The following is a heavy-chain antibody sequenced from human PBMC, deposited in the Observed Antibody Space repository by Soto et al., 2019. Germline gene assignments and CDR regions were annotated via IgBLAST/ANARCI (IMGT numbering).Heavy chain of an antibody. CDR2: FSGSGGST. J-gene: IGHJ4*02. CDR3: AKLYDSSYFDY. V-gene: IGHV3-23*01. D-gene: IGHD3-22*01. CDR1: GFTFSNFA. Sequence: GGSLRLSCVASGFTFSNFAMSWVRQAPGKGLEWVSGFSGSGGSTDYADSVKGRFTISRDNSKNTLYLQMSSLRAEDTAVYYCAKLYDSSYFDYWGRGTLVTVSS.